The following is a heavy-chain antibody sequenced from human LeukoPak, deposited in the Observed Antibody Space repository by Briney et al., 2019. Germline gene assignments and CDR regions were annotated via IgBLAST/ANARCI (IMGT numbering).Heavy chain of an antibody. CDR3: ASRYCSSTSCYAKDYYFDY. CDR2: ISSSSYI. D-gene: IGHD2-2*01. V-gene: IGHV3-21*01. CDR1: GFTFSSYS. Sequence: PGGSLSLSFAASGFTFSSYSMNWVRQAPGKGLEWVSSISSSSYIYYADSVKGRFTISRDNAKNSLYLQMNSLRAEDTAVYYCASRYCSSTSCYAKDYYFDYWGQGTLVTVSS. J-gene: IGHJ4*02.